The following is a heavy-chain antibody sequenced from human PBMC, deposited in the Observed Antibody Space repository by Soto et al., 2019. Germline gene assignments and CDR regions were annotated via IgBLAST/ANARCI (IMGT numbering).Heavy chain of an antibody. CDR2: INHSGST. CDR3: ARVLFPDYDFWSGYPPNWFDP. CDR1: GGSFSGYY. V-gene: IGHV4-34*01. Sequence: PSETLSLTCAVYGGSFSGYYWSWIRQPPGKGLEWIGEINHSGSTNYNPSLKSRVTISVDTSKNQFSLKLSSVTAADTAVYYCARVLFPDYDFWSGYPPNWFDPWGQGTLVTVSS. J-gene: IGHJ5*02. D-gene: IGHD3-3*01.